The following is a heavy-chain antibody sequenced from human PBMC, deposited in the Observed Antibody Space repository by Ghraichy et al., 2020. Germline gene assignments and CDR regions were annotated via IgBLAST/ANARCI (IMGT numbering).Heavy chain of an antibody. V-gene: IGHV4-59*01. CDR2: IFYIRST. Sequence: SETLSLTCTVSGGSISSYYWSWIRQPPGKGLEWIGSIFYIRSTNYSPSLKSRVTISVDTSKNQFSLKMTSVTTADTAVYYCARGAGYFDWLPLDYWGQGALVTVSS. D-gene: IGHD3-9*01. J-gene: IGHJ4*02. CDR3: ARGAGYFDWLPLDY. CDR1: GGSISSYY.